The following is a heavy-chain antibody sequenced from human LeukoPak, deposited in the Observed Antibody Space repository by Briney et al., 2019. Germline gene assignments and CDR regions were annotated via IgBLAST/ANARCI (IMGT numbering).Heavy chain of an antibody. CDR2: IHSDGTST. V-gene: IGHV3-74*03. Sequence: GGSLRLSCAASGFTFTSYWMHWVRHVPGKGLEWVSRIHSDGTSTKYADSVKGRFTISRDNAKNTLYLQINSLRVEDTAVYYCARGYSVRGDYWGQGTLVTVSS. D-gene: IGHD2-21*01. J-gene: IGHJ4*02. CDR1: GFTFTSYW. CDR3: ARGYSVRGDY.